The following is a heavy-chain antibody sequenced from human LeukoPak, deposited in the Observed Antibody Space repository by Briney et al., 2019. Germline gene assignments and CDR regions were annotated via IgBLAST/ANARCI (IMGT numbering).Heavy chain of an antibody. CDR2: INHSGST. V-gene: IGHV4-34*01. CDR1: GGSFSGYY. CDR3: ARHTAKVQPFGY. J-gene: IGHJ4*02. D-gene: IGHD5-18*01. Sequence: SETLPLTCAVYGGSFSGYYWSWIRQPPGKGLEWIGEINHSGSTNYNPSLKSRVTISVDTSKNQFSLKLSSVTAADTAVYYCARHTAKVQPFGYWGQGTLVTVSS.